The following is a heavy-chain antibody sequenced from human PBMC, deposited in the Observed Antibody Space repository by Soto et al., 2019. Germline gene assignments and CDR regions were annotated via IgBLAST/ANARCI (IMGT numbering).Heavy chain of an antibody. V-gene: IGHV3-23*04. J-gene: IGHJ6*02. Sequence: VESGGALVQPGGSLRLSCAASGVFFSNYHMSWVRQSPGKGLQWVAAISGGGDSTYYADSVKGRFTISRDNSENTLWLQMNSLRAGDTAVYYCVKYGGAAARPTFYYGLDVWGQGTTVTVSS. CDR2: ISGGGDST. CDR1: GVFFSNYH. CDR3: VKYGGAAARPTFYYGLDV. D-gene: IGHD6-6*01.